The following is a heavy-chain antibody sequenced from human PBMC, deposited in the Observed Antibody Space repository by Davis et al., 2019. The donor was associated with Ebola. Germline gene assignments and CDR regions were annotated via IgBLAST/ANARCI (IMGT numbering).Heavy chain of an antibody. D-gene: IGHD3-9*01. V-gene: IGHV1-24*01. J-gene: IGHJ6*02. CDR3: ATLDILTAYVSYAMDV. CDR2: SDPKDGET. CDR1: GYTLTELS. Sequence: AASVKVSCKLSGYTLTELSIHWVRQAPGKGLEWMGGSDPKDGETLYAQKFQGRVTITADKSTDTVYMELSSLRYEDTAVYYCATLDILTAYVSYAMDVWCQGTTVTVS.